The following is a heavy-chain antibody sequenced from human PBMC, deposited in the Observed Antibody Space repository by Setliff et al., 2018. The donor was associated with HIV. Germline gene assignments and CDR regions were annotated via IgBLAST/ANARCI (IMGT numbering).Heavy chain of an antibody. Sequence: PSETLSLTCAVYGGSFSGYYWSWIRQPPGKGLEWIGEVNHSESTNYNPSLKSRVTISVDTSKNQFSLGLSSVTAADTAVYYCARGRNRGEYYYYYMDVWGKGTTVTVSS. D-gene: IGHD3-16*01. CDR2: VNHSEST. J-gene: IGHJ6*03. V-gene: IGHV4-34*01. CDR3: ARGRNRGEYYYYYMDV. CDR1: GGSFSGYY.